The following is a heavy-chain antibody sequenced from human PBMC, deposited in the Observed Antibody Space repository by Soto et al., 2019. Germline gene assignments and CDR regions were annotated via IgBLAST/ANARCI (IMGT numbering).Heavy chain of an antibody. V-gene: IGHV4-30-4*01. Sequence: PSETLSLTCSVSGDSISSVDYFWAWIRQPPGQALEYIGYIYKSATTYYNPSFESRVAISLDTSKSQFSLNVTSVTAADTAVYFCARGRYCLNGRCFPNWFDSWGQGTLVTGSS. CDR1: GDSISSVDYF. J-gene: IGHJ5*01. CDR3: ARGRYCLNGRCFPNWFDS. D-gene: IGHD2-15*01. CDR2: IYKSATT.